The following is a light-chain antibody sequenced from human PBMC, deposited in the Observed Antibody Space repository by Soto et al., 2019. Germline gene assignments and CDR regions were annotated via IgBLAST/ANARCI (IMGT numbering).Light chain of an antibody. CDR2: ATS. CDR1: QDISQS. V-gene: IGKV1-27*01. Sequence: DIQMTQSPSSLSASVGDRVTITCRASQDISQSLAWYQQKPGKVPKVLIYATSILQSGVPARFSGSGSGTDFTLTISSLQPEDVATYYCQNYNSAPRTFVGGTKVEI. J-gene: IGKJ4*02. CDR3: QNYNSAPRT.